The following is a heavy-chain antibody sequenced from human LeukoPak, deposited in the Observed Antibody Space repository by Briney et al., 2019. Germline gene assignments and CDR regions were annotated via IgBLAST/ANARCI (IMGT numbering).Heavy chain of an antibody. D-gene: IGHD6-19*01. CDR2: VSYDGGAK. V-gene: IGHV3-30*03. CDR3: ARSLGSGWIHLVEY. CDR1: GFTFNTYA. J-gene: IGHJ4*02. Sequence: GGSLRLSCAASGFTFNTYALHWVRQAPGKGLEWVAVVSYDGGAKYYADSVKGRFTISRDNSKNTVDLQMYSLRAEDSAVYYCARSLGSGWIHLVEYWGQGTLVTVSS.